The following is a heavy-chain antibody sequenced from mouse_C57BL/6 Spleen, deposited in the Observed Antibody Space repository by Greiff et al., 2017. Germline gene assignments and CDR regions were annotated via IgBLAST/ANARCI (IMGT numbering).Heavy chain of an antibody. CDR2: ISSGSSTI. CDR1: GFTFSDYG. V-gene: IGHV5-17*01. Sequence: EVMLVESGGGLVTPGGSLNLSCAASGFTFSDYGMHWVRQAPEKGLEWVAYISSGSSTIYYADTVTGRFIISRDNAKNDLFLQMTCLRSEDTAMYYCARQGYYGSSYFMDYWGQGTSVTVSS. CDR3: ARQGYYGSSYFMDY. J-gene: IGHJ4*01. D-gene: IGHD1-1*01.